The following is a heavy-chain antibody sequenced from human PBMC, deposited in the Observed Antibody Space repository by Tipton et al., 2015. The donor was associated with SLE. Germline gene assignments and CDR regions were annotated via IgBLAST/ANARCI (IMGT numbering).Heavy chain of an antibody. Sequence: TLSLTCSVSTYSTSSGYYWGWIRQPPGKGLEYIGTFNHGGSTHYNPSLKSRVTISVDTSKMQFSLRLTSVTAADTAVYYCARAPMVITAFDIWGQGTMATVSS. J-gene: IGHJ3*02. V-gene: IGHV4-38-2*02. D-gene: IGHD2/OR15-2a*01. CDR3: ARAPMVITAFDI. CDR2: FNHGGST. CDR1: TYSTSSGYY.